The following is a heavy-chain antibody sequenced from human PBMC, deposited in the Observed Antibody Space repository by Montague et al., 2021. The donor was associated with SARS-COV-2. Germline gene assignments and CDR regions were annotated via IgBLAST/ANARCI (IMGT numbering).Heavy chain of an antibody. D-gene: IGHD3-3*01. CDR1: GFTFSNYF. Sequence: SLRLSCAASGFTFSNYFMDWVRQAPGQGLEWVSSLSGSSTHKYYSDSLEGRFTISRDNAKSSLYLQINSLRAEDTAVYYCARGYLDVWSGNHYGMDVWGQGTTVTVSS. V-gene: IGHV3-21*01. J-gene: IGHJ6*02. CDR2: LSGSSTHK. CDR3: ARGYLDVWSGNHYGMDV.